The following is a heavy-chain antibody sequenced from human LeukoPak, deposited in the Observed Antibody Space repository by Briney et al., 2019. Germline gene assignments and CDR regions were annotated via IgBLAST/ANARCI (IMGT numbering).Heavy chain of an antibody. CDR2: IQSKNGGE. V-gene: IGHV1-2*06. J-gene: IGHJ4*02. Sequence: ASVKVSCKASGYTFTAHYIHWVRQAPGQGLEWMGQIQSKNGGEKYAQKFQGRVTVLRDTSISTIYMELTSLTSDDTAVYYCAREPYTSSSDRHEKTFDYWGQGTLVTVSS. D-gene: IGHD6-6*01. CDR3: AREPYTSSSDRHEKTFDY. CDR1: GYTFTAHY.